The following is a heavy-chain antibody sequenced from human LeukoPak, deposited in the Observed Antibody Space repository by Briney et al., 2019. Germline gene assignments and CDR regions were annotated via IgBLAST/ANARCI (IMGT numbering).Heavy chain of an antibody. CDR2: IIPIFGTA. V-gene: IGHV1-69*05. CDR3: ARVVRFGVALYYYYYMDV. J-gene: IGHJ6*03. Sequence: ASVKVSCKASGGTFSSYAISWVRQAPGQGLEWMGGIIPIFGTANYAQKFQGRVTITTDESTSTAYMELSSLRSEDTAVYYCARVVRFGVALYYYYYMDVWGKGTTVTVSS. D-gene: IGHD3-3*01. CDR1: GGTFSSYA.